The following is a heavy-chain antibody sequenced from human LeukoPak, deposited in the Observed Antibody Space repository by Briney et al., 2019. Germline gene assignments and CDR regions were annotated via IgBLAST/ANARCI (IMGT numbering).Heavy chain of an antibody. CDR1: GFTFSSYA. D-gene: IGHD4-11*01. CDR2: ISGSGDNT. J-gene: IGHJ4*02. Sequence: GGSLRLSCAASGFTFSSYAMSWVRQAPGKGLEWVSAISGSGDNTYYADSVKDRFTISRDKSKNTLYPQMNSLGAEDTAVYYCAKNRGNYYYFDYWGQETLVTVSS. V-gene: IGHV3-23*01. CDR3: AKNRGNYYYFDY.